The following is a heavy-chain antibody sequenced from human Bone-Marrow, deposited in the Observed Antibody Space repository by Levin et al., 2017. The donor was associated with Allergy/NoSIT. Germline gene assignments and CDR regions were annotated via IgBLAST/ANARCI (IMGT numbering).Heavy chain of an antibody. CDR3: ARAHCGYCSSTSGMTSDAFDS. Sequence: KISCKASGGTFSSYAISWVRQAPGQGLEWMGGIIPIFGTANYAQKFQGRVTITADKSTSTAYMELSSLRSEDTAVYYCARAHCGYCSSTSGMTSDAFDSWGQGTMVTVSS. V-gene: IGHV1-69*06. J-gene: IGHJ3*02. D-gene: IGHD2-2*01. CDR1: GGTFSSYA. CDR2: IIPIFGTA.